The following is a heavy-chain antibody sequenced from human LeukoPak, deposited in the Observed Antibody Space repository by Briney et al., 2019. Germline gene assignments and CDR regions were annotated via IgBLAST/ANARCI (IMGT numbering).Heavy chain of an antibody. CDR2: ISGSGDRT. D-gene: IGHD3-10*01. CDR1: GFTFSSSA. V-gene: IGHV3-23*01. J-gene: IGHJ4*02. CDR3: AKGYYGSGSYGWFDY. Sequence: GGSLRLSCAASGFTFSSSAMNWVRQAPGKGLEWVSTISGSGDRTYYADSVKGRFTISRDNSKNTLFLQMNSLRAEDTAVYYCAKGYYGSGSYGWFDYRGQGTLVTVSS.